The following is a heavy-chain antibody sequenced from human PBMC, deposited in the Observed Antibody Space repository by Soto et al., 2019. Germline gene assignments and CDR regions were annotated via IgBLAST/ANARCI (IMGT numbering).Heavy chain of an antibody. J-gene: IGHJ6*02. CDR3: ARDRYYDFWSGYSYYYYGMDV. D-gene: IGHD3-3*01. V-gene: IGHV4-34*01. CDR2: INHSGGT. Sequence: SETLSLTCAVYGGSFSGYYWSWIRQPPGKWLEWIGEINHSGGTNYNPSLKSRVTISVDTSKNQFSLKLSSVTAADTAVYYCARDRYYDFWSGYSYYYYGMDVWGQGXTVTVYS. CDR1: GGSFSGYY.